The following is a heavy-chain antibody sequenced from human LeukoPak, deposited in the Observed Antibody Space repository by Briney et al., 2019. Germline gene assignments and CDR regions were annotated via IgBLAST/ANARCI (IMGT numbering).Heavy chain of an antibody. Sequence: PSETLSLTCGASGGSITSTNYWTWVRQPPGKGLEWIGEVNLQGSTNYNPSLMGRVAISVDMSENHISLQLTSATAADTAVYYCAREGGPYRPLDYSGQGTLVTVSS. CDR2: VNLQGST. V-gene: IGHV4-4*02. CDR3: AREGGPYRPLDY. CDR1: GGSITSTNY. J-gene: IGHJ4*02.